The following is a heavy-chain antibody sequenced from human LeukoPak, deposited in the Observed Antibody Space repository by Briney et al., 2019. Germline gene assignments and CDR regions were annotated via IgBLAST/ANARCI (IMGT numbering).Heavy chain of an antibody. CDR1: GGSISSYY. CDR2: IYTSGST. Sequence: SETLSLTCTVSGGSISSYYWSWIRQPPGKGLEWIGRIYTSGSTNYNPSLKSRVTISVDTSKNQFSLKLSSVTAADTAVYYCARSVRYYYDSSGYYTPVDYFDYWGQGTLVTVSS. V-gene: IGHV4-4*08. CDR3: ARSVRYYYDSSGYYTPVDYFDY. J-gene: IGHJ4*02. D-gene: IGHD3-22*01.